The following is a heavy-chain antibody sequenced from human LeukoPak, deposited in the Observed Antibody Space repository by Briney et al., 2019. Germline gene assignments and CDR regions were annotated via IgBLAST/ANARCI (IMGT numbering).Heavy chain of an antibody. Sequence: GGSLRLSCAASGFSFENYNMNWVRQAPGKGLEWVSFISSRGRYIYYADSVKGRFTISRDNAKNSLYLQMNSLRAEDTAVYYCVGEDYNILTGPGQGAFDVWGQGTVVTVSS. D-gene: IGHD3-9*01. J-gene: IGHJ3*01. CDR1: GFSFENYN. CDR2: ISSRGRYI. CDR3: VGEDYNILTGPGQGAFDV. V-gene: IGHV3-21*01.